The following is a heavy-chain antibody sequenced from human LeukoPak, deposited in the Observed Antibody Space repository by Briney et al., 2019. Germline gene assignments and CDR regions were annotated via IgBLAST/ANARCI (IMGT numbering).Heavy chain of an antibody. J-gene: IGHJ4*02. CDR3: ARDGVRGVIGD. CDR2: ISSSSSTI. V-gene: IGHV3-48*01. CDR1: GFTFSSYS. Sequence: GGSLRLSCAASGFTFSSYSMNWVRQAPGKGLEWVSYISSSSSTIYYADSVKGRFTISRDNAKNSLYLQMNSLRAEDTAVYYCARDGVRGVIGDWGQGTLVTVSS. D-gene: IGHD3-10*01.